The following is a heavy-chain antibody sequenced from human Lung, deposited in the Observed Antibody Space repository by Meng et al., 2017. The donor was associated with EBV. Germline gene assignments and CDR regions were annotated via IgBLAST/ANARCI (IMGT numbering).Heavy chain of an antibody. CDR3: AADPLLDDYGNSFDY. Sequence: LKESGPRMMQPSETLSLTYTVSGGSINSYYWHWIRQPAGKGLEWIGRFHTSGGTKYNPSLKSRVTMSVDMSKSQLSLNLNSVTAADTVVYYCAADPLLDDYGNSFDYWGQGTLVTVSS. J-gene: IGHJ4*02. D-gene: IGHD4-11*01. V-gene: IGHV4-4*07. CDR1: GGSINSYY. CDR2: FHTSGGT.